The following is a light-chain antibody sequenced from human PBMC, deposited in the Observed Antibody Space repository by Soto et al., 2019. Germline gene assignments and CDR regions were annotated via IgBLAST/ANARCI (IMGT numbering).Light chain of an antibody. V-gene: IGLV1-40*01. CDR1: SSNIXANYD. CDR3: QSYDNTLSARYV. J-gene: IGLJ1*01. CDR2: GNS. Sequence: QSVLTQPPSVSGAPGXXXXXXXTGSSSNIXANYDVHWYQQRPGTAPKLLIFGNSNRPSGVPDRFSGSKSGTSASLAITGLQADDEGDYYCQSYDNTLSARYVFGTGTKVTV.